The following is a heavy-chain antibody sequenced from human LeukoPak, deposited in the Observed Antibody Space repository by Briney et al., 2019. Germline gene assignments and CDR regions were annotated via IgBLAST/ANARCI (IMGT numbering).Heavy chain of an antibody. CDR2: LRQDGSEK. D-gene: IGHD6-6*01. CDR3: ARESRSTSSFY. V-gene: IGHV3-7*01. CDR1: GFTFSNFW. J-gene: IGHJ4*02. Sequence: PGGSLRLSCAASGFTFSNFWMGWVRQAPGRGLEWVAKLRQDGSEKFYVDSVKGRFTISRDNAKNSLYLKMNSLRAEDTAVYYCARESRSTSSFYCGQGTLITVSS.